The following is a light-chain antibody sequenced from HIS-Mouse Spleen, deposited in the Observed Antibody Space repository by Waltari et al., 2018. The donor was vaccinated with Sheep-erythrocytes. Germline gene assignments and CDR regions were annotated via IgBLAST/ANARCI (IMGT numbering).Light chain of an antibody. V-gene: IGLV2-11*01. Sequence: QSALTQPRSVSGSPGQSVTISCPGTSSDVGGYHYVPWYQQHPGKAPKLMIDDVSKRPLGVPGRCAGSKSGSTASLTIAGLQAEDEADYYCMIWHSSAWVFGGGTKLTVL. CDR3: MIWHSSAWV. CDR1: SSDVGGYHY. J-gene: IGLJ3*02. CDR2: DVS.